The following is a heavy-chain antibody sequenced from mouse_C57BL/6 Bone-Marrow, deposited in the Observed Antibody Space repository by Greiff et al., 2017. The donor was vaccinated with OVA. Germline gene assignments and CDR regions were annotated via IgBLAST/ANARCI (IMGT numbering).Heavy chain of an antibody. CDR2: ISNLAYSI. V-gene: IGHV5-15*01. CDR3: ARLGGNPYAMDY. CDR1: GFTFSDYG. D-gene: IGHD2-1*01. J-gene: IGHJ4*01. Sequence: EVKLQESGGGLVQPGGSLKLSCAASGFTFSDYGMAWVRQAPRTGPEWVAFISNLAYSIYYADTVTGSFTISSENAKNTLYLEMSSLRSEDTAMYYCARLGGNPYAMDYWGQGTSVTVSS.